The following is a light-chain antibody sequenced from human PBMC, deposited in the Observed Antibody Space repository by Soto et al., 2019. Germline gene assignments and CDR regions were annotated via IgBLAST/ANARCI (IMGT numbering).Light chain of an antibody. J-gene: IGKJ4*01. V-gene: IGKV3-15*01. CDR3: QHYVNWPLT. CDR2: AAS. CDR1: QGIGNT. Sequence: EIVITQSPATLSVSPVEGATLSCRASQGIGNTLAWYQQKPGQTPRLLIDAASIRATGVPARFSGSGSGTDFTLTINSLQSEDFAVYYCQHYVNWPLTFVGGTKVDIK.